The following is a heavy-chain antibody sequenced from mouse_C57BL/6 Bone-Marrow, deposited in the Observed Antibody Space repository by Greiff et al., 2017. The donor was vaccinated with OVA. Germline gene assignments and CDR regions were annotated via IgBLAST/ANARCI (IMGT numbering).Heavy chain of an antibody. CDR1: GYSITSGYY. CDR2: ISYDGSN. D-gene: IGHD2-4*01. Sequence: DVKLQESGPGLVKPSQSLSLTCSVTGYSITSGYYWNWIRQFPGNKLEWMGYISYDGSNNYNPSLKNRISITRDTSKNQFFLKLNSVTTEDTATYYCASRRINYDYFWFAYWGQGTLVTVSA. V-gene: IGHV3-6*01. CDR3: ASRRINYDYFWFAY. J-gene: IGHJ3*01.